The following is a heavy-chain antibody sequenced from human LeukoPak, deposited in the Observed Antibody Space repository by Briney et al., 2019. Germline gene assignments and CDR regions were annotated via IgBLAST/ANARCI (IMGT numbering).Heavy chain of an antibody. CDR3: ARREGGGLFDY. Sequence: SETLSLTCTVSGGSISSSSYYWGWIRQPPGKGLEWIGSIYYSGSTYYNPSLKSRVTISVDTSKNQFSLKLSSETAADTAVYYCARREGGGLFDYWGQGTLVTVSS. J-gene: IGHJ4*02. CDR1: GGSISSSSYY. D-gene: IGHD2-15*01. V-gene: IGHV4-39*01. CDR2: IYYSGST.